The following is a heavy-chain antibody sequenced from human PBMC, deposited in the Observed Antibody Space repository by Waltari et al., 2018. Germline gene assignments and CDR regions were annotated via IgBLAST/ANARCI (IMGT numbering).Heavy chain of an antibody. CDR1: GDSTSNVGYS. Sequence: QLQLQDSGSGLGKPSQTLSHTCVAPGDSTSNVGYSWNWIRQPPGKGPEWIGYIYHSGSAYYNPSLKSRVTMSVDRSKNQFSLMLDSVTAADTAVYYCARGMNGGGFGYWGQGTLVTVSS. CDR3: ARGMNGGGFGY. V-gene: IGHV4-30-2*01. CDR2: IYHSGSA. D-gene: IGHD1-1*01. J-gene: IGHJ4*02.